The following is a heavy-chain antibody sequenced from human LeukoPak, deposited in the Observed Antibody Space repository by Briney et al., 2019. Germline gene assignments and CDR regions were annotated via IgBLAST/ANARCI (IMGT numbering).Heavy chain of an antibody. CDR2: ISSSGSTI. CDR3: ARDCGGGSCYGPYDALDI. Sequence: PGGSLRLSCAASGFTFSSYAMNWVRQAPGKGLEWVSYISSSGSTIYYADSVKGRFTISRDNAKNSLYLQMNSLRAEDTAVYYCARDCGGGSCYGPYDALDIWGQGTMVTVSS. V-gene: IGHV3-48*03. D-gene: IGHD2-15*01. J-gene: IGHJ3*02. CDR1: GFTFSSYA.